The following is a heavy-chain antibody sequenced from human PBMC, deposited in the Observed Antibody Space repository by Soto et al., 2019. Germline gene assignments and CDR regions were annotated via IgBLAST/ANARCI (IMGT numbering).Heavy chain of an antibody. CDR1: GGSFSGYY. CDR3: ARRVVTALDY. CDR2: INHSGST. D-gene: IGHD2-21*02. Sequence: TSETLSLTCAVYGGSFSGYYWSWIRQPPGKGLEWIGEINHSGSTNYNPSLKSRVTISVDTSKNQFSLKLSSVTAEDTAVYYCARRVVTALDYWGQGTLVTVSS. V-gene: IGHV4-34*01. J-gene: IGHJ4*02.